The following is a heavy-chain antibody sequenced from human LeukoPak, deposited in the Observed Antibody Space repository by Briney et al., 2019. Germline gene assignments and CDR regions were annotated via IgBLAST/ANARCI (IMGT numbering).Heavy chain of an antibody. Sequence: SVKVSCKASGGTFSSYAISWVRQAPGQGLEWMGGIIPIFGTANYAQKFQGRVTITADESTSTAYMELSSLRSEDTAVYYRARDGYPSNWFDPWGQGTLVTVSS. V-gene: IGHV1-69*13. J-gene: IGHJ5*02. CDR3: ARDGYPSNWFDP. D-gene: IGHD1-1*01. CDR2: IIPIFGTA. CDR1: GGTFSSYA.